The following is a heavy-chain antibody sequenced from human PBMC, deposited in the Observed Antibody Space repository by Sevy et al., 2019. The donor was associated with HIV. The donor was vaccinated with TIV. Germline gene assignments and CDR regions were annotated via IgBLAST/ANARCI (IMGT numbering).Heavy chain of an antibody. V-gene: IGHV1-8*01. D-gene: IGHD7-27*01. CDR3: ARGGGRTGSDAFDI. CDR1: GYTFTSYD. Sequence: ASVKVSCKASGYTFTSYDINWVRQATGQGLEWMGWMNPNSGNTGYAQKFQGRVTMTRNTSISTVYMELSSLRSEDTAVYYCARGGGRTGSDAFDIWGQGTMVTVSS. CDR2: MNPNSGNT. J-gene: IGHJ3*02.